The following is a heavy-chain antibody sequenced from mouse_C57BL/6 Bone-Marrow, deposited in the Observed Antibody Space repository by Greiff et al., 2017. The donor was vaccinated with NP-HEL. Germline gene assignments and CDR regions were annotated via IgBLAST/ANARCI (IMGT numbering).Heavy chain of an antibody. V-gene: IGHV1-18*01. CDR3: ARAEITTVVAHYFAMDY. Sequence: EVQLQQPGPELVKPGASVKISCKASGYTFTDYNMDWVKQSHGKSLEWIGDINPNNGGTIYNQKFKGKATLTVDKSSSTAYMELRSLTSEDTAVYYCARAEITTVVAHYFAMDYWGQGTSVTVSS. CDR2: INPNNGGT. J-gene: IGHJ4*01. CDR1: GYTFTDYN. D-gene: IGHD1-1*01.